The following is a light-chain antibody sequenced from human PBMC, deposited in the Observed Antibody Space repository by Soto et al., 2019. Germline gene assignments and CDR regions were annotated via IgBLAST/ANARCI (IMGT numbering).Light chain of an antibody. V-gene: IGLV1-47*01. CDR1: TSSIGESY. CDR2: KND. Sequence: QSVLTQPPSASGTPGQRVSISCSGSTSSIGESYVYWYQQLPGTAPKLLIYKNDQRPSGVPDRFSGSKSGTSASLAITGLRSEDEADYYCAVWDGSLSSSFVFGGGTKVTVL. J-gene: IGLJ3*02. CDR3: AVWDGSLSSSFV.